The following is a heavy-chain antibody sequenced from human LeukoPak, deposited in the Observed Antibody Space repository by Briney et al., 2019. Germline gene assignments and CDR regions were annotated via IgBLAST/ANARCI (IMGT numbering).Heavy chain of an antibody. J-gene: IGHJ4*02. CDR2: INAYNGNT. CDR3: AKGLELYCSGGSCFDAFDY. CDR1: GYTFTSYG. D-gene: IGHD2-15*01. V-gene: IGHV1-18*01. Sequence: ASVKVSCKASGYTFTSYGISWVRQAPGQGLEWMGWINAYNGNTNYAQKLQGRVTMTTDTSTSTAYMELRSLRSDDTAVYYCAKGLELYCSGGSCFDAFDYWGQGTLVTVSS.